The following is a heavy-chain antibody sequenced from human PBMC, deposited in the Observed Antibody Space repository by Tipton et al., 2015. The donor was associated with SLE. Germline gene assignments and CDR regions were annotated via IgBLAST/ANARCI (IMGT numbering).Heavy chain of an antibody. J-gene: IGHJ4*02. CDR3: ARGGRYGYFDY. CDR1: GGSFSGYY. V-gene: IGHV4-34*01. CDR2: INHGGST. Sequence: LRLSCAVYGGSFSGYYWSWIRQPPGKGLEWIGEINHGGSTNYNPSLKSRVTISVDTSKNQFSLKLSSVPAADTAVYYCARGGRYGYFDYWGQVTLVTVSS. D-gene: IGHD3-16*01.